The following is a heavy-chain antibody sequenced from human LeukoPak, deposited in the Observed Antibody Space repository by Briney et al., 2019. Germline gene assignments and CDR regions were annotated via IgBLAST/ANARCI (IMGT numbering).Heavy chain of an antibody. V-gene: IGHV3-7*01. CDR2: IKQDGSEK. CDR1: GFTFSSYW. Sequence: GGSLRLSCAASGFTFSSYWMSWVRQAPGKGLEWVANIKQDGSEKYYVDSVKGRFTISRDNAKNSLYLQMNSLRAEDTAVYYCARDAEMATTTFDYWGQGTLVTVSS. D-gene: IGHD5-24*01. CDR3: ARDAEMATTTFDY. J-gene: IGHJ4*02.